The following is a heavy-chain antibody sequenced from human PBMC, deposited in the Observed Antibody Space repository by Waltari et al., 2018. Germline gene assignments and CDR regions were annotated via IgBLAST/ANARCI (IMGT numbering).Heavy chain of an antibody. CDR3: ARSFGVVIPDY. J-gene: IGHJ4*02. D-gene: IGHD3-3*01. CDR1: GGSISSSSYY. Sequence: QLQLQESGPGLVKPSETLSLTCTVSGGSISSSSYYWGWIRQPPGKGLEWIGSIYYSGSTYSNPSLKSRVTISVDTSKNQFSLKLRSVTAADTAVYYCARSFGVVIPDYWGQGTLVTVSS. CDR2: IYYSGST. V-gene: IGHV4-39*07.